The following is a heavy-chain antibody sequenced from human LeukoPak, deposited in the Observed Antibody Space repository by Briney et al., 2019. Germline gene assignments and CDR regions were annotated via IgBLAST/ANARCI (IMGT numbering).Heavy chain of an antibody. Sequence: SETLSLTCTVSGGSISSYYWSWIRQPAGKGLEWIGYIHYSGSTNYNPSLKSRVTISLDTSKKQFFLRLSSVTAADTAIYYCAMYDSFFDYCGQGTLVTVSS. CDR2: IHYSGST. J-gene: IGHJ4*02. V-gene: IGHV4-59*08. D-gene: IGHD1-1*01. CDR3: AMYDSFFDY. CDR1: GGSISSYY.